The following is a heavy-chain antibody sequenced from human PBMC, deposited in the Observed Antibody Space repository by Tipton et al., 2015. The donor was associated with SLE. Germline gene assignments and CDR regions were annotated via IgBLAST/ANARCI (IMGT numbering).Heavy chain of an antibody. D-gene: IGHD3-3*01. CDR2: IHSTGST. V-gene: IGHV4-61*02. CDR1: GASLTSGSYY. Sequence: TLSLTCTVSGASLTSGSYYWSWIRQPAGKGLEWIVRIHSTGSTDYNPSLRSRITMSIDMSKNQFSLDLNSVTAADTAVYFCAREGFLEWLLFDSWGQGTLVTVSS. CDR3: AREGFLEWLLFDS. J-gene: IGHJ4*02.